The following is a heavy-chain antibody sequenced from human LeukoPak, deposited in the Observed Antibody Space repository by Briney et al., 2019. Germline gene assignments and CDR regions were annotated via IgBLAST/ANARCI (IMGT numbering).Heavy chain of an antibody. CDR1: GGSITSRSYY. V-gene: IGHV4-39*07. Sequence: SETLSLTCTVSGGSITSRSYYWGWIRQPPGRGLEWIGSIYFSGNTYYNPSLKSRLTISVDTSKSQFSLKVNSVTAADTAVYYCARVPIGAFRLATYFDYWGQGTLVTVSS. J-gene: IGHJ4*02. CDR2: IYFSGNT. D-gene: IGHD1-26*01. CDR3: ARVPIGAFRLATYFDY.